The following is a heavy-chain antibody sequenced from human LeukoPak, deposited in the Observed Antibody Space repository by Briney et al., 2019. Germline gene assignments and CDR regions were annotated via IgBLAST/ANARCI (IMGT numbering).Heavy chain of an antibody. CDR1: GGSITSYY. D-gene: IGHD2/OR15-2a*01. CDR2: IYYSGST. V-gene: IGHV4-59*08. Sequence: SETLSLTCSVSGGSITSYYWSWIRQPPGKGLEWIGYIYYSGSTNYNPSLKSRVTISVDTSKNQFSLKLSSVTAADTAVYYCARSHSVSHYFDYWGQGTLVTVSS. J-gene: IGHJ4*02. CDR3: ARSHSVSHYFDY.